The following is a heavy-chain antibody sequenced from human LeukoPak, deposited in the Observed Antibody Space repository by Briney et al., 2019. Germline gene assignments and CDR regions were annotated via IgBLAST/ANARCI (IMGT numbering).Heavy chain of an antibody. D-gene: IGHD3-3*01. J-gene: IGHJ4*02. CDR1: GFTFSSYW. Sequence: GGSLRLSCAASGFTFSSYWMHWVRQAPGKGLEWVSRINSDGSSTSYADSVKGRFTISRDNAKNTLYLQMNSLRAEDTAVYYCAREYDFWSGYAFDYWGQGTLVTVSS. CDR3: AREYDFWSGYAFDY. V-gene: IGHV3-74*01. CDR2: INSDGSST.